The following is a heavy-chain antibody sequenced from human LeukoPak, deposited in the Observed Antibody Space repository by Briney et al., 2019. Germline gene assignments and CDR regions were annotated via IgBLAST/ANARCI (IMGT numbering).Heavy chain of an antibody. J-gene: IGHJ4*02. D-gene: IGHD2-2*01. V-gene: IGHV3-53*01. CDR2: IYSGGST. CDR3: ARIGCSSTSCPDYFGY. CDR1: GFTVSSNY. Sequence: GGSLRLSCAASGFTVSSNYMSWVRQAPGKGLEWVSVIYSGGSTYYADSVKGRFTISRDNSKNTLYLQMNSLRAEDTAVYYCARIGCSSTSCPDYFGYWGQGTLVTVSS.